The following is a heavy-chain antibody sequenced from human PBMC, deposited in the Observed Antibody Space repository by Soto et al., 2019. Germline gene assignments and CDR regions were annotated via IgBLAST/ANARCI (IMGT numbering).Heavy chain of an antibody. Sequence: PSETLSLTCAVSGYSISSGYYWGWIRQPPGKGLEWIGSIYHSGSTYYNPSLKSRVTISVDTSKNQFSLKLSSVTAADTAVYYCARLAAAATQGGLWFDPWGQGTLVTVSS. CDR3: ARLAAAATQGGLWFDP. CDR2: IYHSGST. J-gene: IGHJ5*02. V-gene: IGHV4-38-2*01. CDR1: GYSISSGYY. D-gene: IGHD6-13*01.